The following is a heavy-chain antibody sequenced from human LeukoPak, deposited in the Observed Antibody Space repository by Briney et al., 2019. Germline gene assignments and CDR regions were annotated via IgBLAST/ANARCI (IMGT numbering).Heavy chain of an antibody. V-gene: IGHV4-39*07. CDR1: GGSLSSSSYY. CDR3: ARTDYRE. J-gene: IGHJ4*02. CDR2: IYYSGST. D-gene: IGHD4-11*01. Sequence: SETLSLTCTVSGGSLSSSSYYWGWVRQPPGKGLEWIGSIYYSGSTNYNPSLKSRVTISVDTSKIQFSLKLSSVTAADTAVYYCARTDYREWGQGTLVTVSS.